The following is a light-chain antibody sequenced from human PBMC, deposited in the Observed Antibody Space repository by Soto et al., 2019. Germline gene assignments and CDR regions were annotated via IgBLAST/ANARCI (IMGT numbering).Light chain of an antibody. CDR1: SSDVGAYNY. Sequence: QSALTQPPSASGSPGQSVTISCTGTSSDVGAYNYVSWYQQHPGRAPKLMIFEVTKRPSGVPGRFSGSKSGNTASLTVSGLQDDDEADYFCSSYSRSNDYVVFGGGTKVTVL. CDR2: EVT. CDR3: SSYSRSNDYVV. V-gene: IGLV2-8*01. J-gene: IGLJ2*01.